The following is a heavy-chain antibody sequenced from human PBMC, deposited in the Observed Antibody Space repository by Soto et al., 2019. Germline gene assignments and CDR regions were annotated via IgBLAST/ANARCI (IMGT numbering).Heavy chain of an antibody. Sequence: QAQLVESGGGMVQPGRSLRLSCAASGFSFSNFGMHWVRQAPGKGLDWVAAIAYDGGNKYYADSVKGRFTISRDDSQNTLYLQMNSLRPDDTAVYYCAKLMYSFDSSGFSIDYWGQGTLVTVSS. CDR1: GFSFSNFG. CDR2: IAYDGGNK. V-gene: IGHV3-30*18. CDR3: AKLMYSFDSSGFSIDY. D-gene: IGHD3-22*01. J-gene: IGHJ4*02.